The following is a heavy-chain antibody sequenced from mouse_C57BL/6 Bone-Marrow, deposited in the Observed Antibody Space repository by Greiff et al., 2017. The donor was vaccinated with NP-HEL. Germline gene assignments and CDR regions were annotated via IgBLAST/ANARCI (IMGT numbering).Heavy chain of an antibody. CDR3: VRHGWGEPY. V-gene: IGHV10-1*01. CDR2: IRSKSNNYAT. CDR1: GFSFNTYA. Sequence: EVKLVESGGGLVQPKGSLKLSCAASGFSFNTYAMNWVRQAPGKGLEWVARIRSKSNNYATYYADSVKDRFTISRDDSESMLYLQMNNLKTEDTAMYYCVRHGWGEPYWGQGTLVTVSA. D-gene: IGHD2-3*01. J-gene: IGHJ3*01.